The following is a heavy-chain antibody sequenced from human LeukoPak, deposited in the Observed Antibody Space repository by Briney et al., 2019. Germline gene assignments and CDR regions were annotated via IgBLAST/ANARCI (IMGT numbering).Heavy chain of an antibody. CDR3: ARGPTYSSGAYFDY. J-gene: IGHJ4*02. V-gene: IGHV4-61*02. D-gene: IGHD6-19*01. CDR2: IYNSGST. Sequence: SETLSLTCTVSGGSISSSSYYWSWIRQPAGKGLEWIGRIYNSGSTNYNPSLKSRVTMSVDTSKNQFSLNLNSVIAADTALYYCARGPTYSSGAYFDYWGQGILVTVSS. CDR1: GGSISSSSYY.